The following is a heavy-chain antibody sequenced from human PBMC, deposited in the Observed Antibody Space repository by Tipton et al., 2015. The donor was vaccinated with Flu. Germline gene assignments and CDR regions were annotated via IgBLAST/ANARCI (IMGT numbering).Heavy chain of an antibody. J-gene: IGHJ4*02. Sequence: TLSLTCTVSGYSISSGFYWGWIRQPPGKGLEWIGNIYRSGSTFYNPSLKSRVTIPVDTSKNQFSLKLSSVTAADTAVYYCARGDGSNFDYWGQGTLVTVSS. V-gene: IGHV4-38-2*02. CDR1: GYSISSGFY. CDR2: IYRSGST. D-gene: IGHD5-24*01. CDR3: ARGDGSNFDY.